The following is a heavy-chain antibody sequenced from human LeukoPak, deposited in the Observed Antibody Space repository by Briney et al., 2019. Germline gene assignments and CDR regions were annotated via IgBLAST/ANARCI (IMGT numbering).Heavy chain of an antibody. CDR3: ARAYSSSWYSHDYYYYMDV. CDR2: IKQDGSEK. V-gene: IGHV3-7*01. J-gene: IGHJ6*03. D-gene: IGHD6-13*01. Sequence: GGSLRLSCAASGFTFSSYWMSWVRQAPGKGLEWVANIKQDGSEKYYVDSVKGRFTISRDNAKNSLYLQMNSLRAEDTAVYYCARAYSSSWYSHDYYYYMDVWGKGTTVTVSS. CDR1: GFTFSSYW.